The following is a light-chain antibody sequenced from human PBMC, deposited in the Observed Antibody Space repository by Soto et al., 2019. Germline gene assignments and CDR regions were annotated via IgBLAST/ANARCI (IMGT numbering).Light chain of an antibody. V-gene: IGKV1-5*03. Sequence: DMQMTQAPATLSASVGDRVTITCRSSQSISSWLAWYQQKPGRAPNLLIYKASSLESGVPSRFSGSGSGTEFTLTISSLQPDDFATYYCQQYKGYWTFGQGTKVDI. CDR2: KAS. CDR3: QQYKGYWT. J-gene: IGKJ1*01. CDR1: QSISSW.